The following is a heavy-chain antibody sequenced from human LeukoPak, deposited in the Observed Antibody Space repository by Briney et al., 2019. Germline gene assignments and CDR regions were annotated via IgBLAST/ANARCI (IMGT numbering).Heavy chain of an antibody. CDR2: IYTTGST. V-gene: IGHV4-61*02. D-gene: IGHD4-23*01. Sequence: SETLSLTCTVSGGSISSGSYYWSWIRQPAGKGLECIGRIYTTGSTNYNPSLKSRVTISVDTSKNQFSLKLSSVTAADTAVYYCARPLTTVVPDAFDIWGQGTMVTVSS. J-gene: IGHJ3*02. CDR1: GGSISSGSYY. CDR3: ARPLTTVVPDAFDI.